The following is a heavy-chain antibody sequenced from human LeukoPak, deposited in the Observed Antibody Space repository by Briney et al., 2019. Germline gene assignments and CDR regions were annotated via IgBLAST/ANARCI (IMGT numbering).Heavy chain of an antibody. CDR1: GGSMYRRH. Sequence: SETLTLLCSVSGGSMYRRHGSWSRQPPGQGLEWIGYIFYSGSANYNPSLRSRVTISIDTSKNQFSLRLTSVTAADSAMYYCARDNSDQPLFCFDPWGPGTLVTVSS. CDR2: IFYSGSA. D-gene: IGHD4-23*01. CDR3: ARDNSDQPLFCFDP. J-gene: IGHJ5*02. V-gene: IGHV4-59*11.